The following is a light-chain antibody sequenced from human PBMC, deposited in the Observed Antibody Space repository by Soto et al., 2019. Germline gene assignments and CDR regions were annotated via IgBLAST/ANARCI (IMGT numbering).Light chain of an antibody. V-gene: IGLV2-14*01. J-gene: IGLJ7*01. CDR1: SSDVGFYNF. CDR2: EVS. CDR3: SSYRSSSAPVV. Sequence: QSALTQPASVSGSPGQSITISCTGTSSDVGFYNFVSWYQQNPGKAPKLLIFEVSHRPSGVSDRFSGSKSANTASLTISGLQAEDEADYYCSSYRSSSAPVVFGGGTQLTVL.